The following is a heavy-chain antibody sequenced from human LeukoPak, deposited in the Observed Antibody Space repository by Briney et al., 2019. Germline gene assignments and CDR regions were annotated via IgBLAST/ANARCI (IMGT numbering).Heavy chain of an antibody. CDR2: ISGSGGST. Sequence: PGGSLRLSCAASGFTFSNYGMSWVRQAPGKGLEWVSAISGSGGSTYYADSVKGRFTISRDNSKNTLYLQMNSLRAEDTAVYYCAKVGVPATMELGTRGLATTIELDYWGQGTLVTVSS. CDR3: AKVGVPATMELGTRGLATTIELDY. V-gene: IGHV3-23*01. J-gene: IGHJ4*02. CDR1: GFTFSNYG. D-gene: IGHD2-2*01.